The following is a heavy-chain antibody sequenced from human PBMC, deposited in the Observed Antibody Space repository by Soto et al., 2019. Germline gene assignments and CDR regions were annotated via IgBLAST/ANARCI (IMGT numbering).Heavy chain of an antibody. Sequence: QLQLQESGPGLVKPSETLSLTCTVSGGSISSSSYYWGWIRQPPGKGLEWIGSIYYSGSTYYNPSLQNRGTITVDTSKNQFSLKLSSVTAADTAVYYYARSSPHSGYYAPCDYWGQGTLVTVSS. D-gene: IGHD3-22*01. CDR2: IYYSGST. CDR1: GGSISSSSYY. J-gene: IGHJ4*02. V-gene: IGHV4-39*01. CDR3: ARSSPHSGYYAPCDY.